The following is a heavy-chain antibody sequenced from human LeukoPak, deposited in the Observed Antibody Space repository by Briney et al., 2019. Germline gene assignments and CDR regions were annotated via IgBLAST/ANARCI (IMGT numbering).Heavy chain of an antibody. CDR2: ISSSSYI. V-gene: IGHV3-21*01. D-gene: IGHD6-6*01. J-gene: IGHJ6*02. CDR3: ARDVVPNYYYYGMDV. CDR1: GFTFSSYS. Sequence: GGSLRLSCAASGFTFSSYSMNWVRQAPGKGLEWVSSISSSSYIYYADSVKGRFTISRDNAKNSLYLQMNSLRAEDTAVYYCARDVVPNYYYYGMDVWGQGTTVTVSS.